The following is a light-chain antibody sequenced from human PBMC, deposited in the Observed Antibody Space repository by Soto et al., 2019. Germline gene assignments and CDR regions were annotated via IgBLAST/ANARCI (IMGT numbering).Light chain of an antibody. Sequence: ENVLTQSPATLSLSPGERASLSCRASQTVSSVHLAWYQHKPGQAPRLLIYGASRRATGVPDRFSGSGSGTDFTLSISRLEPEDFAVYYCQQYDNSLWTFGQGTKVDIK. CDR3: QQYDNSLWT. V-gene: IGKV3-20*01. CDR2: GAS. J-gene: IGKJ1*01. CDR1: QTVSSVH.